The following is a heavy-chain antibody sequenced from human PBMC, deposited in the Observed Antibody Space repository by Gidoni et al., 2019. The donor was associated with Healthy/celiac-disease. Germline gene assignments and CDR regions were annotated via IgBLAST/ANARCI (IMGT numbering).Heavy chain of an antibody. Sequence: EVQLVQSGAEVKKPGESLKISCKGSGYSFTSYWIGWVLQMPGKGLEWMGIIYPGDSDTRYSPSFQGQVTISADKSISTAYLQWSSLKASDTAMYYCARAWVAQKLGYCSGGSCYPPGFWGQGTLVTVSS. CDR1: GYSFTSYW. D-gene: IGHD2-15*01. CDR2: IYPGDSDT. V-gene: IGHV5-51*01. CDR3: ARAWVAQKLGYCSGGSCYPPGF. J-gene: IGHJ4*02.